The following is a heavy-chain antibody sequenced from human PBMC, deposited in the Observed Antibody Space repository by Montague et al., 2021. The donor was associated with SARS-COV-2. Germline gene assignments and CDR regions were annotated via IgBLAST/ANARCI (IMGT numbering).Heavy chain of an antibody. CDR3: ARTVGSDDAFDV. D-gene: IGHD4-11*01. CDR1: GGSITSSTYY. Sequence: SETLSLICTVSGGSITSSTYYWGWIRQPPGRGLEWIVSIYYGGNNFYNSSLKSRVAISVDTSKNHFSLKLSSVTAADTAVYYCARTVGSDDAFDVWGQGTMVTVYS. V-gene: IGHV4-39*02. J-gene: IGHJ3*01. CDR2: IYYGGNN.